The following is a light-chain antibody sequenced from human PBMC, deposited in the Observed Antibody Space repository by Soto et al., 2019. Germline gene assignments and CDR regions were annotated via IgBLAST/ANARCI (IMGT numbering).Light chain of an antibody. Sequence: DTQMTQSPSSLSASVGDRVTITCRASQSISKYLNWYQQKPGQAPNLLIYAASTLQSGVPSRFSGSGSGTDFTLTISSLQPEDFATYYCQQSYSTPPDTFGQGTKLEIK. CDR2: AAS. J-gene: IGKJ2*01. V-gene: IGKV1-39*01. CDR1: QSISKY. CDR3: QQSYSTPPDT.